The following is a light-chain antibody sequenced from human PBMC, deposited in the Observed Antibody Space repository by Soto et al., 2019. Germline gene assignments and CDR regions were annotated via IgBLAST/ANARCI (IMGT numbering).Light chain of an antibody. Sequence: DVVMTQTPLSSTVTLGQPASISCRSSQSLLHSGGSTYLSWLHLRPGQPPRLLISEIFNRFSGVQERFSGRGAGTDLTLKISRVEAEDVGVYYCMQATQRPHTFGQGTKLAIK. CDR1: QSLLHSGGSTY. CDR2: EIF. CDR3: MQATQRPHT. J-gene: IGKJ2*01. V-gene: IGKV2-24*01.